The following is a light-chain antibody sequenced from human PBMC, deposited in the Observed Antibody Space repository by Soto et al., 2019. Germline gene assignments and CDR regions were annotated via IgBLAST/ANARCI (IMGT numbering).Light chain of an antibody. CDR2: GAS. CDR1: QSVSSN. J-gene: IGKJ2*01. CDR3: QQDNNWAPIGFT. V-gene: IGKV3-15*01. Sequence: EIVMTQSPATLSVSPGERATLSCRASQSVSSNLAWYQQKPGQAPRLLIYGASTRATGIPARFSGSGSGTEFPLTISRLQAEDFAGFYCQQDNNWAPIGFTFGQGTKLEIK.